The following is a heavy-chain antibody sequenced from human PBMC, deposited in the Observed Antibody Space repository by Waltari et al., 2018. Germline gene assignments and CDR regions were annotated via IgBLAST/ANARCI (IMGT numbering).Heavy chain of an antibody. Sequence: QVQLQQWGAGLLKPSETLSLTCAVYGGSFSGYYWSWIRQPPGKGLEWIGEINHSGSTNYNPSLKSQVTISVDTSKNQFSLKLSSVTAADTAVYYCARGRLRYGSGSFDYWGQGTLVTVSS. J-gene: IGHJ4*02. V-gene: IGHV4-34*01. D-gene: IGHD3-10*01. CDR3: ARGRLRYGSGSFDY. CDR1: GGSFSGYY. CDR2: INHSGST.